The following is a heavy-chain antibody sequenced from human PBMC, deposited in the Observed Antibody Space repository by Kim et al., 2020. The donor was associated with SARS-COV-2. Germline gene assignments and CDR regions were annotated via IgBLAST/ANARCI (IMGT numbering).Heavy chain of an antibody. J-gene: IGHJ6*02. Sequence: SETLSLTCAVYSRSLSGYYWSWVRQSPAKGLEWIGEINISGDSRNNLSLGGRVTISVDASKNQFSLKLTSVTAADTGMYFCARGGSGPATGMDVWGQGTTVTVSS. V-gene: IGHV4-34*01. CDR3: ARGGSGPATGMDV. CDR1: SRSLSGYY. D-gene: IGHD3-10*01. CDR2: INISGDS.